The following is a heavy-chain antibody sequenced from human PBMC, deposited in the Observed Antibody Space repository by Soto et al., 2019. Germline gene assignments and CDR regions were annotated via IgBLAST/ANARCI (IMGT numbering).Heavy chain of an antibody. Sequence: PGGSLRLSCAASGFAFSSYEMNWVRQAPGKGLEWVSYISSSGSTIYYADSVKGRFTISRDNAKNSLYLQMNSLRAEDTAVYYCARAEQYFGVVINFDYWGQGTLVTVSS. V-gene: IGHV3-48*03. D-gene: IGHD3-3*01. CDR2: ISSSGSTI. CDR3: ARAEQYFGVVINFDY. CDR1: GFAFSSYE. J-gene: IGHJ4*02.